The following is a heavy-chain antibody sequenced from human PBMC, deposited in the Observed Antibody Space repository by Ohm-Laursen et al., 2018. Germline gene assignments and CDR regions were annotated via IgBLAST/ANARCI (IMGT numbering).Heavy chain of an antibody. J-gene: IGHJ4*02. CDR2: IDASGGTI. CDR1: GSTFSTYS. CDR3: ARGAPFYGGFDY. V-gene: IGHV3-48*01. D-gene: IGHD4-17*01. Sequence: GSLRLSCAASGSTFSTYSMNWVRQAPGKGLEWLSYIDASGGTIYYADSMEGRFTISRDNAKNELYLQMNGLRGEDTAVYYCARGAPFYGGFDYWGQGTLVTVSS.